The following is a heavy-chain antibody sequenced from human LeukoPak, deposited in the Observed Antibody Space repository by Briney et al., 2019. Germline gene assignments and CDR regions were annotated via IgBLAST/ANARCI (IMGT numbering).Heavy chain of an antibody. CDR3: ARGNSGDASASYYYYYGMDV. D-gene: IGHD5-12*01. CDR1: GFTFSDYY. J-gene: IGHJ6*02. V-gene: IGHV3-11*01. CDR2: ISSSGSTI. Sequence: GGSLRLSCAASGFTFSDYYMSWIRQAPGKGLEWVSYISSSGSTIYYADSVKGRFTISRDNAKNSLYLQMNSLRAEDTAVYYCARGNSGDASASYYYYYGMDVWGQGTTVTVSS.